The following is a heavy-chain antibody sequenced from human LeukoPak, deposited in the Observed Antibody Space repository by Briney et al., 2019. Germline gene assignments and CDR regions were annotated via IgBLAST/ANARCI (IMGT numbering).Heavy chain of an antibody. CDR3: ARGSVAGIDAFDI. J-gene: IGHJ3*02. CDR1: GFIFSDYY. V-gene: IGHV3-11*01. D-gene: IGHD6-19*01. CDR2: ISSSGSTI. Sequence: GGSLRLSCTASGFIFSDYYMSWIRQAPGKGLEWVSYISSSGSTIYYADSVKGRFTISRDNAKNSLYLQMNSLRAEDTAVYYCARGSVAGIDAFDIWGQGTMVTVSS.